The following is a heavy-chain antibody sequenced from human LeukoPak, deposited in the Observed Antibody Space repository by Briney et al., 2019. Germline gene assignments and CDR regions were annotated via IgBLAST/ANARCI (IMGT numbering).Heavy chain of an antibody. Sequence: GGSLRLSCAASGFTFSNYSMNWVRQAPGKGLEWVSYISRSSSIIYYADSVKGRFTISRDNSKNTLYLQMNSLRAEDTAVYYCAKTGHSSGWYWFDPWGQGTLVTVSS. CDR2: ISRSSSII. D-gene: IGHD6-19*01. CDR1: GFTFSNYS. CDR3: AKTGHSSGWYWFDP. V-gene: IGHV3-48*01. J-gene: IGHJ5*02.